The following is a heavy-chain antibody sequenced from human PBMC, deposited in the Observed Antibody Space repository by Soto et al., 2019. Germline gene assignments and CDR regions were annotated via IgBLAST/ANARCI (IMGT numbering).Heavy chain of an antibody. CDR1: GGSISSSSYY. Sequence: SETLSLTCTVSGGSISSSSYYWGWIRQPPGKGLEWIGSIYYSGSTYYNPSLKSRVTISVDTSKNQFSLKLSSVTAADTAVYYCARPKIRYGALWGWFDPWGQGTLVTVSS. J-gene: IGHJ5*02. CDR3: ARPKIRYGALWGWFDP. D-gene: IGHD4-17*01. CDR2: IYYSGST. V-gene: IGHV4-39*01.